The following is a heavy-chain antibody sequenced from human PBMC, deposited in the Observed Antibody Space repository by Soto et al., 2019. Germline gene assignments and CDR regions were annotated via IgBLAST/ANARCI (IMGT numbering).Heavy chain of an antibody. D-gene: IGHD5-12*01. CDR1: EFTFSTYA. V-gene: IGHV3-23*01. Sequence: EVQLLESGGGLVQPGGSLRLSCTASEFTFSTYAMTWVRQAPGKGLEWVSSISASGGGTYYTDSVRGRFATSRDNSRNTLYLQMNSLRAEDTALYYCAKIDGREVATVTWGQGTLVTVSS. CDR2: ISASGGGT. J-gene: IGHJ5*02. CDR3: AKIDGREVATVT.